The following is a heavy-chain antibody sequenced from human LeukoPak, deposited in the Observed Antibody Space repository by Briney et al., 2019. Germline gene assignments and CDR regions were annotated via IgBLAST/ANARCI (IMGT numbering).Heavy chain of an antibody. CDR3: ARHPFATPFDY. Sequence: TSETLSLTCTVSGDSVSGVYWSWIRQPPGKGLERIGYVYYSGDTNYNPSLKSRVTMSLDTSKNQVSLRLSSVTAADTAVYYCARHPFATPFDYWGRGTLLTVSS. CDR2: VYYSGDT. D-gene: IGHD2-15*01. V-gene: IGHV4-59*08. CDR1: GDSVSGVY. J-gene: IGHJ4*02.